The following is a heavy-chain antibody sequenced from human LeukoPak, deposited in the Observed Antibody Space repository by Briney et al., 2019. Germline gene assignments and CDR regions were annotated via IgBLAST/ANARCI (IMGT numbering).Heavy chain of an antibody. CDR3: ARGGNRFGGFYFDY. Sequence: SQTLSLTCTVSADSISSSGHYWTWIRQHPGKGPETIRFIHFSGSTNHNPSLKSRVAISVDASKNQFSLRLSSVTSADTAVYYCARGGNRFGGFYFDYWGQGILVTVSS. V-gene: IGHV4-31*03. CDR1: ADSISSSGHY. D-gene: IGHD3-10*01. CDR2: IHFSGST. J-gene: IGHJ4*02.